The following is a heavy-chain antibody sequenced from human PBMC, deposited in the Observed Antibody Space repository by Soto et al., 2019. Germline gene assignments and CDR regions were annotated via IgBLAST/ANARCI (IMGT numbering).Heavy chain of an antibody. J-gene: IGHJ4*02. CDR1: GFTFSSDS. CDR2: ISSSSSTI. V-gene: IGHV3-48*01. D-gene: IGHD4-17*01. Sequence: EVQLVESGGGLVQPGGSLRLSCAASGFTFSSDSMNWVRQAPGKGLEWVSYISSSSSTIYYADSVKGRFTISRDNAKNSLYLQMNSLRAEDTAVYYCARGDYGDYGGCWGQGTLVTVSS. CDR3: ARGDYGDYGGC.